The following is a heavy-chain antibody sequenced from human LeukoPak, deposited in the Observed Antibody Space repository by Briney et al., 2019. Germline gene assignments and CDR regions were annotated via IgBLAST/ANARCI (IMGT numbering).Heavy chain of an antibody. CDR2: IIPIFGTA. D-gene: IGHD5-12*01. CDR1: GGTFSSYA. Sequence: SVKVSCKASGGTFSSYAISWVRQAPGQGLEWMGGIIPIFGTANYAQKFQGRVTITADKSTSTAYMELRSLRSDDTAVYYCARGGSGYDFQSGDYYYMDVWGKGTTVTISS. J-gene: IGHJ6*03. V-gene: IGHV1-69*06. CDR3: ARGGSGYDFQSGDYYYMDV.